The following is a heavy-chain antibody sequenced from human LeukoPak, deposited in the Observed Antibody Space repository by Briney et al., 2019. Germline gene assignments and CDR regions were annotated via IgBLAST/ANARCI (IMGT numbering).Heavy chain of an antibody. CDR2: IFHTGTT. CDR3: ARGPLGGEAFDI. CDR1: GASLTNHY. J-gene: IGHJ3*02. Sequence: SETLSLTCTISGASLTNHYWNWIRQAAGTGPGYIGRIFHTGTTNYNPSLKSRVTMSMDTSKNQFSLKLTSLTAADTAVYYCARGPLGGEAFDIWGQGTMVSVSS. V-gene: IGHV4-4*07. D-gene: IGHD3-10*01.